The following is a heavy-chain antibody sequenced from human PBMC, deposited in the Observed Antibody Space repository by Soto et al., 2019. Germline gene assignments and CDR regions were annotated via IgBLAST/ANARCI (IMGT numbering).Heavy chain of an antibody. V-gene: IGHV3-7*01. CDR2: IKEDGSEK. CDR1: GFNLRSYW. CDR3: ARPPGAETSY. J-gene: IGHJ4*02. Sequence: EVQLVESGGGLVQPGGSLRLSCVVSGFNLRSYWMSWVRQAPGKGLEWVANIKEDGSEKYYVDSVKGRFTISRENAKNSVYLQMNGLRDEDTAVYYCARPPGAETSYWGQGTLVTVSS. D-gene: IGHD4-17*01.